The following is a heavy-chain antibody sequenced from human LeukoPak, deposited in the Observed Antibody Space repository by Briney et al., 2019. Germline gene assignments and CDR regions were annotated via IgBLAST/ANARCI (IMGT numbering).Heavy chain of an antibody. CDR2: IYYSGST. Sequence: SETLSLTCTVSGGSVSSGSYYWSWIRQPPGKGLEWIGYIYYSGSTSYNPSLKSRITISVDTFKNQFSLKLSSVTAADTAVYYCARDTGVVVGYFQHWGQGTLVTVSS. V-gene: IGHV4-61*01. CDR1: GGSVSSGSYY. J-gene: IGHJ1*01. D-gene: IGHD2-15*01. CDR3: ARDTGVVVGYFQH.